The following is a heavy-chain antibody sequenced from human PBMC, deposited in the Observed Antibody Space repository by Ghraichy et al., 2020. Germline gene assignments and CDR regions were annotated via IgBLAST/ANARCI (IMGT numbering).Heavy chain of an antibody. CDR2: ISSSSSYI. Sequence: GSLRLSCAASGFTFSSYSMNWVRQAPGKGLEWVSSISSSSSYIYYADSVKGRFTISRDNAKNSLYLQMNSLRAEDTAVYYCARDRIAAAGIEYFQHWGQGTLVTVSS. CDR1: GFTFSSYS. J-gene: IGHJ1*01. V-gene: IGHV3-21*01. D-gene: IGHD6-13*01. CDR3: ARDRIAAAGIEYFQH.